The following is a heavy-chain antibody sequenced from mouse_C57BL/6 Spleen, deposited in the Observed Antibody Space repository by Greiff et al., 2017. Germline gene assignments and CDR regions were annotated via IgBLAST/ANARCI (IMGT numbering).Heavy chain of an antibody. CDR3: AREGYYYGSSQFAY. CDR1: GFTFSDYG. J-gene: IGHJ3*01. V-gene: IGHV5-17*01. D-gene: IGHD1-1*01. Sequence: EVQLVESGGGLVKPGGSLKLSCAASGFTFSDYGMHWVRQAPEKGLEWVAYISSGSSTIYYADTVQGRFTISRDNAKNTLFLQMSSLRSEDTAMYYCAREGYYYGSSQFAYWGQGTLVTVSA. CDR2: ISSGSSTI.